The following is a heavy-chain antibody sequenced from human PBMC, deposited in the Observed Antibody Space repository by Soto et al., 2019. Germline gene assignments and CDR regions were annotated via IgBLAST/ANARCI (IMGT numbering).Heavy chain of an antibody. V-gene: IGHV3-15*01. CDR3: YAYHIAK. CDR2: IKSRTDGGTV. CDR1: GFIFSSYA. J-gene: IGHJ4*02. D-gene: IGHD2-21*01. Sequence: GGSLRLSCAASGFIFSSYAMSWVRQAPGKGLEWVARIKSRTDGGTVDYAAPVEGRFTISRDDSKYTLYLDMNSLKTEDTAVYYCYAYHIAKWGQGTLVTVSS.